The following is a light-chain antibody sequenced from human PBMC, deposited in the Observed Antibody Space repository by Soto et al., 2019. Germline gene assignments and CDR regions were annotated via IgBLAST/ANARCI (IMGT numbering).Light chain of an antibody. CDR3: GSITRSSTSV. CDR2: DVT. CDR1: SSDVGGFEY. V-gene: IGLV2-14*01. J-gene: IGLJ1*01. Sequence: QSALSQPASVSGSPGQSITISCTGTSSDVGGFEYVSWYQHQPGKAPKLIIYDVTKRPSGVSNRFSGSESGNTASLTISGIQAEDEGDYYCGSITRSSTSVFGTGTKLTVL.